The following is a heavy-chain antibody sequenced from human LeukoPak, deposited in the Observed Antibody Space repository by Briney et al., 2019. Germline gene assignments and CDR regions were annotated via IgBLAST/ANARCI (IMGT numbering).Heavy chain of an antibody. J-gene: IGHJ4*02. D-gene: IGHD1-26*01. V-gene: IGHV3-33*01. Sequence: PGGPLRLSCAASGFIFSSYGMHWVRQAPGKGLEWVAVIAYDRRHKYYADSVKGRFTISRDNSKNTLYLQMNSLRAEDTAVYYCARDPGFGGSCYFDYWGQGTLVT. CDR3: ARDPGFGGSCYFDY. CDR1: GFIFSSYG. CDR2: IAYDRRHK.